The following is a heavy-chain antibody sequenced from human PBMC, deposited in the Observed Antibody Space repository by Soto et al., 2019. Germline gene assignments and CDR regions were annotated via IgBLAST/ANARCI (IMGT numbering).Heavy chain of an antibody. Sequence: GVSVNGYFNASGGTFSSDAISWVRQAPGQGLDCIGGIIPIFGTANYAQKFQGRVTLTADESTRRAYMELSSLRSEDTAVYYCTRRESVDYCANKYWGQGTLVHDSS. CDR3: TRRESVDYCANKY. J-gene: IGHJ4*02. CDR2: IIPIFGTA. D-gene: IGHD3-3*01. V-gene: IGHV1-69*13. CDR1: GGTFSSDA.